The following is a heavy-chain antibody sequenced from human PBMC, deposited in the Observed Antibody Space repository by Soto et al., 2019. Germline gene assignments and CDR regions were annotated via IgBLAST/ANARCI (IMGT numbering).Heavy chain of an antibody. V-gene: IGHV3-21*01. D-gene: IGHD1-26*01. CDR1: GFSFSSDA. CDR2: MSSDSNYI. Sequence: GGSLTLSCTASGFSFSSDAMNWVCQAQGQGLEWVSSMSSDSNYINYADSVKGRLTTSRDNAKNNLYPQMNSPIAADTAVFYYAIEGSLGGDYWGQGTLVTVSS. CDR3: AIEGSLGGDY. J-gene: IGHJ4*02.